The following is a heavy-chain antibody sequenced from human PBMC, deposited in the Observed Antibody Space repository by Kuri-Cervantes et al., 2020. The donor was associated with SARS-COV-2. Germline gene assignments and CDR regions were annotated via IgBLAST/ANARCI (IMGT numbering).Heavy chain of an antibody. D-gene: IGHD3-3*01. CDR3: ARQMMSSITIFGVVITRNWFDP. J-gene: IGHJ5*02. CDR2: INHSGST. Sequence: GSLRLSCAVYGGSFSGYYWSWIRQPPGKGLEWIGEINHSGSTNYNPSLKSRVTISVDTSKNQFSLKLSSVTAADTAVYYCARQMMSSITIFGVVITRNWFDPWGQGTLVTVSP. CDR1: GGSFSGYY. V-gene: IGHV4-34*01.